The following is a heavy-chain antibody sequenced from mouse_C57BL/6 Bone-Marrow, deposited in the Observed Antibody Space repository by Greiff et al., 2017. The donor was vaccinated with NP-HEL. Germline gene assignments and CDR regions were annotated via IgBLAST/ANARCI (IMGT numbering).Heavy chain of an antibody. J-gene: IGHJ1*03. V-gene: IGHV5-16*01. Sequence: EVHLVESEGGLVQPGSSMKLSCTASGFTFSDYYMAWVRQVPEKGLEWVANINYDGSSTYYLDSLKSRFIISRDNAKNILYLQMSSLKSEDTATYYCARESSSYRYFDVWGTGTTVTVSS. D-gene: IGHD1-1*01. CDR1: GFTFSDYY. CDR2: INYDGSST. CDR3: ARESSSYRYFDV.